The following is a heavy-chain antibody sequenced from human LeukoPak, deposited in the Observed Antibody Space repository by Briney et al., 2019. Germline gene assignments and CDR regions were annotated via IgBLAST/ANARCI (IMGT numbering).Heavy chain of an antibody. D-gene: IGHD6-19*01. V-gene: IGHV3-23*01. CDR3: AKDIAAGYSSGLLY. CDR1: GFTFDDYA. Sequence: GGSLRLSCAASGFTFDDYAMHWVRQAPGKGLEWVSAISGSGGSTYYADSVKGRFTISRDNSKNTLYLQMNSLRAEDTAVYYCAKDIAAGYSSGLLYWGQGTLVTVSS. CDR2: ISGSGGST. J-gene: IGHJ4*02.